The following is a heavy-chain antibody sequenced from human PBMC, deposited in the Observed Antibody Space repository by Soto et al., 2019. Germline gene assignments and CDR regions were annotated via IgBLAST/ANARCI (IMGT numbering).Heavy chain of an antibody. CDR2: IYYSGST. CDR1: GGSLSSNNL. J-gene: IGHJ4*02. CDR3: ARRIHLWPITYYFDY. Sequence: PSGTPSLTCAVSGGSLSSNNLWSWVRQPPGKGLEWIGYIYYSGSTNYNPSLKSRVTISVDTSKNQFSLKLSSVTAADTAVYYCARRIHLWPITYYFDYWGQGTLVTVSS. D-gene: IGHD5-18*01. V-gene: IGHV4-4*02.